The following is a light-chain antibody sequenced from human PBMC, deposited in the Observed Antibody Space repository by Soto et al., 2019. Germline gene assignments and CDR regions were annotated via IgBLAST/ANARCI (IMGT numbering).Light chain of an antibody. CDR1: DSISPW. Sequence: DIQMTQSPSTMAASVGDRVTITCRATDSISPWVAWYQQKPGKAPKVLIYKASILVSGVPSRFSGSGSGTEFTLTISSLQTDDSATYYCQHYNSYSEAFGQGTKVDIK. V-gene: IGKV1-5*03. CDR2: KAS. CDR3: QHYNSYSEA. J-gene: IGKJ1*01.